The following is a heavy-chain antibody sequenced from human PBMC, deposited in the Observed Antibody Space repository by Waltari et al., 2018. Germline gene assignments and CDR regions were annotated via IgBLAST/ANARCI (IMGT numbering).Heavy chain of an antibody. V-gene: IGHV4-59*11. CDR1: GGSISSHY. D-gene: IGHD5-12*01. CDR2: IYYSGST. CDR3: ARGVRYYSGYDYYYYYGMDV. J-gene: IGHJ6*02. Sequence: QVQLQESGPGLVKPSETLSLTCTVSGGSISSHYWSWIRQPPGKGLEWVGYIYYSGSTNYNPSLKIRVTISVDTSKNQFSLKLSSVTAADTAVYYCARGVRYYSGYDYYYYYGMDVWGQGTTVTVSS.